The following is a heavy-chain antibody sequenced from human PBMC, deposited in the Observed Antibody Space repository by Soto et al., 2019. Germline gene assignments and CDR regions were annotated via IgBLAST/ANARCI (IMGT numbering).Heavy chain of an antibody. J-gene: IGHJ4*02. CDR2: ITSSSSYI. D-gene: IGHD1-26*01. CDR3: AKESGSYFY. V-gene: IGHV3-21*01. Sequence: GGSLRLSCAASGFTFSNSNLNWVRQAPGKGLEWVSSITSSSSYIHYADSVEGRFTISRDNAKNSLYLQMNSLRAEDTAVYYRAKESGSYFYWGQGTLVTVSS. CDR1: GFTFSNSN.